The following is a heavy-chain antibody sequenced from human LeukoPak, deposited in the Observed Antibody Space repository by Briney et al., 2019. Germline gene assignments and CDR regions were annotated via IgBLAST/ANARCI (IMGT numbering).Heavy chain of an antibody. CDR3: ARCMSELDYGDYAYYYHMDV. D-gene: IGHD4-17*01. V-gene: IGHV4-61*09. CDR1: GDSLTSGSRY. CDR2: FYSSTRT. J-gene: IGHJ6*04. Sequence: SGTLSLTCTVSGDSLTSGSRYWSWIRQPAGKGLEWIGHFYSSTRTTYNPSLESRVTISGDTAKNQFSLKLDSVTAADTAVYFCARCMSELDYGDYAYYYHMDVWGKGTTVTVSS.